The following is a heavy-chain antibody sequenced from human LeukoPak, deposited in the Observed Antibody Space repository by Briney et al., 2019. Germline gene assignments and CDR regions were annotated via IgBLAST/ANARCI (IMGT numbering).Heavy chain of an antibody. J-gene: IGHJ3*02. V-gene: IGHV4-59*01. Sequence: SETLSLTCSVSGASISGYYWSWIRQPPGKGLEWFGHIYYSGSTTYNPSLKSRVIISVDSSRNQFSLRLSSVTAADTAVYYCARCLSRCNNGFDIWGQGTMVTVSS. D-gene: IGHD2/OR15-2a*01. CDR2: IYYSGST. CDR1: GASISGYY. CDR3: ARCLSRCNNGFDI.